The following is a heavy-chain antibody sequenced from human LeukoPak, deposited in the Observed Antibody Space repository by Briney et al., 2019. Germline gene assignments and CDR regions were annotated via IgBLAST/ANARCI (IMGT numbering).Heavy chain of an antibody. CDR3: ARALYTSGWSAMDV. V-gene: IGHV1-2*02. J-gene: IGHJ6*02. CDR2: INPNSGGT. CDR1: GYTFTGYY. Sequence: ASVKVSCKASGYTFTGYYMHWVRQAPGQGLEWMGWINPNSGGTNYAQKFQGRVTMTRDTSISTAFMELSWLRSDDTAVYYCARALYTSGWSAMDVWGQGTTVTVSS. D-gene: IGHD6-19*01.